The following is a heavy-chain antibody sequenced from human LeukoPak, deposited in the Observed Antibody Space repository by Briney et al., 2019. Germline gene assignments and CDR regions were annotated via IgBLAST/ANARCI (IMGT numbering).Heavy chain of an antibody. Sequence: GGFLRLSCAASGFSFSDTWMNWVRQAPGKGLEWVGLIKRKTDDGTTDYAAPEKGRFTISRDDSKNTLYLQMNSLKTEDTAIYYCATQSGAWDFDYWGQGTLVTVSS. D-gene: IGHD3-10*01. CDR3: ATQSGAWDFDY. J-gene: IGHJ4*02. CDR2: IKRKTDDGTT. V-gene: IGHV3-15*07. CDR1: GFSFSDTW.